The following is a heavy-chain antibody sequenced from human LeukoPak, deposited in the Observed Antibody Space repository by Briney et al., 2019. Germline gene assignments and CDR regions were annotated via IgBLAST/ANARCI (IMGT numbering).Heavy chain of an antibody. CDR3: ARLMVGQAGVGATHLDY. J-gene: IGHJ4*02. V-gene: IGHV3-30*02. CDR2: IRHDGSAT. Sequence: GGSLRLSCTASGFTLSTYGMHWVRQAPGKGLECVTFIRHDGSATYYADSVKGRFTSSRDNSKSTVYLEVNSLRPEATAVYYCARLMVGQAGVGATHLDYWGQGTLLSVSS. D-gene: IGHD1-26*01. CDR1: GFTLSTYG.